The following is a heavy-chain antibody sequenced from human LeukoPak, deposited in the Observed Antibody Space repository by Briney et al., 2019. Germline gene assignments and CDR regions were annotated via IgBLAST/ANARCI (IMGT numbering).Heavy chain of an antibody. CDR2: INSDGSST. D-gene: IGHD1/OR15-1a*01. V-gene: IGHV3-74*01. CDR3: GNLNTPMAY. Sequence: GGSLRLSCAASGFTFTGYWMHWVRQAPGKGLVWVSRINSDGSSTNYADSVKGRFTISRDNAKNTLFLQMNSLRDEDTAVYYCGNLNTPMAYWGQGALVTDSS. J-gene: IGHJ4*02. CDR1: GFTFTGYW.